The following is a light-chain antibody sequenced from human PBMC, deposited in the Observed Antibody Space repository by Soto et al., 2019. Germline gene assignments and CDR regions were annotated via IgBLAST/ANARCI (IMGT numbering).Light chain of an antibody. CDR2: AAS. Sequence: DIQMTQSPSSLSVSVGDTVTITCRASQRISTFLNWYQQKPGKAPNLLIYAASSLQSGVPSRFSGSGSGTDFTLTISSLHPEDFATYYCQQSYSTPPLTFGGGTKVDIK. J-gene: IGKJ4*01. V-gene: IGKV1-39*01. CDR3: QQSYSTPPLT. CDR1: QRISTF.